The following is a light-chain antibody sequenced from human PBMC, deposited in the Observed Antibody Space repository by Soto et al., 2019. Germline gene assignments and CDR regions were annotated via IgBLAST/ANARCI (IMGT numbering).Light chain of an antibody. CDR3: QQYGNWPPLT. J-gene: IGKJ4*01. CDR2: GAS. V-gene: IGKV3-15*01. CDR1: QSVSTN. Sequence: EIVMTQSPATLSVSPGDSATLSCRASQSVSTNLVWYQQKPGQAPRVLIYGASTRATGIPVRFSGSGSGTEFTLTISSLQSEDSAVYYCQQYGNWPPLTFGGGTKVQIK.